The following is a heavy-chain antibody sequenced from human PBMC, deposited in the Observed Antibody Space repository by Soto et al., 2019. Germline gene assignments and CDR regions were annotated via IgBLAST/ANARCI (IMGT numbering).Heavy chain of an antibody. Sequence: QVPLVESGGGVVQPGRSLRLSCAASGFTFSSYAMHWVRQAPGKGLEWVAVISYDGSNKYYADSVKGRFTISRDNSKNTLYLQMNSLRAEDTAVYYCARDNMIVVAQGGWVFDYWGQGTLVTVSS. CDR1: GFTFSSYA. CDR2: ISYDGSNK. V-gene: IGHV3-30-3*01. CDR3: ARDNMIVVAQGGWVFDY. J-gene: IGHJ4*02. D-gene: IGHD3-22*01.